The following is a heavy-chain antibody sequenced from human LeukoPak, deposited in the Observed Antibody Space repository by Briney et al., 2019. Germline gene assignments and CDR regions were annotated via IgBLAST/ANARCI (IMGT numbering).Heavy chain of an antibody. J-gene: IGHJ4*02. CDR3: ARGRSRHFDY. Sequence: ASVKVSCKASGYTFTNYDINWVRQATGQGLEWMGCMNTNSGNTGYAQKFQSRVTITRNTSISTAYMDLSSLRSEDTAVYYCARGRSRHFDYWGQGTLVTVSS. CDR1: GYTFTNYD. CDR2: MNTNSGNT. V-gene: IGHV1-8*03.